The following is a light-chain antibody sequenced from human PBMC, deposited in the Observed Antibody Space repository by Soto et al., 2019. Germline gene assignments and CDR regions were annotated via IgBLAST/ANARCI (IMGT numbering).Light chain of an antibody. V-gene: IGKV3-20*01. CDR1: QSVSSIY. J-gene: IGKJ1*01. CDR3: QQYGSSRWT. Sequence: EIVLTQSPGTLSLSPGERATLSCRASQSVSSIYLAWYQQKPGQAPRLLIYGASSRATGIPDRFSGSGSGTVFTLTIIRLEPEDFAVYYCQQYGSSRWTFGQGTKVEI. CDR2: GAS.